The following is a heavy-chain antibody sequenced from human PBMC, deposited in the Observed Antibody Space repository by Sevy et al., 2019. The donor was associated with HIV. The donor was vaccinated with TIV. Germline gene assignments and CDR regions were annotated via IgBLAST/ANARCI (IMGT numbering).Heavy chain of an antibody. J-gene: IGHJ1*01. Sequence: ASVNVSCKASGYTFTSYYMHWVRQAPGQGLEWMGIINPSGGSTSYAQKFQGRVTMTRDTSTSTVYMELSSLRSEDTAVYYCARASITMNGGGDPAEYFQHWGQGTLVTVSS. D-gene: IGHD3-22*01. CDR3: ARASITMNGGGDPAEYFQH. CDR2: INPSGGST. CDR1: GYTFTSYY. V-gene: IGHV1-46*03.